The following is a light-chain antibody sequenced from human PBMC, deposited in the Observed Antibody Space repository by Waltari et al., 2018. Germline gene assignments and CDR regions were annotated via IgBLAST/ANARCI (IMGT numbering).Light chain of an antibody. Sequence: EIVLTQSPGTLSLSPGERATLSCRASQSVSSSYLAWYQQKPGQAPRLLIYGASSRATGIPDRFSGGGSGTDFTLTISRLEPEDFAVYYCQQYGSSPYTFGQGTKLGIK. CDR1: QSVSSSY. J-gene: IGKJ2*01. V-gene: IGKV3-20*01. CDR2: GAS. CDR3: QQYGSSPYT.